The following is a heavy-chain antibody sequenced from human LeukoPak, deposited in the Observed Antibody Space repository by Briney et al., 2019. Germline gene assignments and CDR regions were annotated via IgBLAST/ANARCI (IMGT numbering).Heavy chain of an antibody. CDR3: AKLLRCDY. CDR2: ISPNGDST. Sequence: GGSLRLSCGASGFIFNNYALSWVRQAPGKGLEWVSGISPNGDSTYYADSVKGRFTISRDNSKNTLHLQMNSLRADDTAVYYCAKLLRCDYWGQGPLVSVSS. V-gene: IGHV3-23*01. CDR1: GFIFNNYA. D-gene: IGHD5-24*01. J-gene: IGHJ4*02.